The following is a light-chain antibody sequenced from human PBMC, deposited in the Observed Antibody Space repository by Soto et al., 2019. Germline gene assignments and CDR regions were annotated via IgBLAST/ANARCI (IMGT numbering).Light chain of an antibody. V-gene: IGLV3-21*04. CDR1: NIGSKS. CDR2: YDS. J-gene: IGLJ1*01. CDR3: QVRDSSSDHYV. Sequence: SYELTQPPSVSVAPGKTARITFGGNNIGSKSVHWYQQKPGQAPVLVIYYDSDRPSGIPERFSGSNSGNTATLTISRGEAGDEADYYCQVRDSSSDHYVFGTGTKVTVL.